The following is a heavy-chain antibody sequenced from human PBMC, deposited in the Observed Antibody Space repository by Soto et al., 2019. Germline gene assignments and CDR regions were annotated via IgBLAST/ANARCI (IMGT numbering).Heavy chain of an antibody. V-gene: IGHV3-21*01. J-gene: IGHJ6*02. CDR3: ARDSVRDYLYYYYGMDV. CDR2: IGTSSSYI. D-gene: IGHD4-17*01. Sequence: GGSLRLSCAASGFTFSSYTMNWVRQSPGRGLEWVSSIGTSSSYIYYADSVKGRFTISRDNAKNSLFLQMNSLRADDTAVYYCARDSVRDYLYYYYGMDVWGQGTTVTVSS. CDR1: GFTFSSYT.